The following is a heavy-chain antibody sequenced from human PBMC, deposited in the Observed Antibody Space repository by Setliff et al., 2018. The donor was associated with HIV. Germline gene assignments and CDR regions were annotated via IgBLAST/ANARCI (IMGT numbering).Heavy chain of an antibody. D-gene: IGHD3-3*01. CDR2: ISPDNANT. J-gene: IGHJ5*02. CDR1: GYTFTSYY. V-gene: IGHV1-2*02. Sequence: ASVKVSCKASGYTFTSYYMHWVRQAPGQGLEWMGWISPDNANTRISQRFRGSVTMTRDRSINTAYMEFSGLTSDDTAVYYCARRRSGPQGWLLSNWFDAWGQGTLVTVS. CDR3: ARRRSGPQGWLLSNWFDA.